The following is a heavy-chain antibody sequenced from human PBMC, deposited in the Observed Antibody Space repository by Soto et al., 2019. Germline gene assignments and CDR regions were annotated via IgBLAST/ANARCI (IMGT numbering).Heavy chain of an antibody. V-gene: IGHV4-30-4*01. Sequence: SETLSLTCTVSGGSISSGDYYWSWIRQPPGKGLEWIGYIYYSGSTYYNPSLKSRVTISVDTSKNQFSLKLSSVTAADTAVYYCARVLPWGYCSGGSCYGSSEYFQHWGQGTLVTVSS. CDR2: IYYSGST. CDR3: ARVLPWGYCSGGSCYGSSEYFQH. J-gene: IGHJ1*01. D-gene: IGHD2-15*01. CDR1: GGSISSGDYY.